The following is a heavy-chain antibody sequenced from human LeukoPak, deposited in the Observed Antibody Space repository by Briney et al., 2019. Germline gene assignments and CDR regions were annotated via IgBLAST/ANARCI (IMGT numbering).Heavy chain of an antibody. J-gene: IGHJ4*02. Sequence: KASETLSLTCTVSGGSISSGGYYWSWIRQPPGKGLEWIGYIYHSGSTYYNPSLKSRVTISVDTSKNQFSLKLSSVTAADTAVYYCARQRDGYYDYVWGSYRGEPFDYWGQGTLVTVSS. D-gene: IGHD3-16*02. CDR2: IYHSGST. CDR3: ARQRDGYYDYVWGSYRGEPFDY. V-gene: IGHV4-30-2*01. CDR1: GGSISSGGYY.